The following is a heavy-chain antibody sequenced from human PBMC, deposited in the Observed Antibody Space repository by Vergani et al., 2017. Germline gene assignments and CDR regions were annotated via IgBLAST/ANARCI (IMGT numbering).Heavy chain of an antibody. CDR1: GFTFSSYW. CDR2: IKQDGSEK. J-gene: IGHJ6*03. D-gene: IGHD3-16*02. V-gene: IGHV3-7*01. Sequence: EVQLVESGGGLVQPGGSLRLSCAASGFTFSSYWMSWVGQAPGKGLAWVANIKQDGSEKYYVDSVKGRFTISRDNAKNSLYLQMNSLRAEDTAVYYCARGRRGVIGVPAKLNYYYYYMNVWGKGTTVTVSS. CDR3: ARGRRGVIGVPAKLNYYYYYMNV.